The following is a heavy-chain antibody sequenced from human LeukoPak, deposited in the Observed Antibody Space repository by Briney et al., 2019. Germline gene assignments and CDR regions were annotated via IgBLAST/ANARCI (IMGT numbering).Heavy chain of an antibody. D-gene: IGHD3-22*01. Sequence: PGGSLRLSCAASGFTFSSYAMSWVRQAPGKGLEWVGRIKSKTDGGTTDYAAPVKGRFTISRDDSKNTLYLQMNSLKTEDTAVYYCTTAYIYYNAFDIWGQGTMVTVSS. J-gene: IGHJ3*02. CDR1: GFTFSSYA. CDR2: IKSKTDGGTT. CDR3: TTAYIYYNAFDI. V-gene: IGHV3-15*01.